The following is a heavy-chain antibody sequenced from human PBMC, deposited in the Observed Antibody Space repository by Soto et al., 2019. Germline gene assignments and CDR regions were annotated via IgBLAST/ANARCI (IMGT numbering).Heavy chain of an antibody. V-gene: IGHV5-10-1*01. CDR3: ARQIYDADTGPNFQYYFDS. CDR2: IDPSDSQT. J-gene: IGHJ4*02. Sequence: GESLKISCKGSGYSFAGYWITWVRQKPGKGLEWMGRIDPSDSQTYYSPSFRGHVTISATKSITTVFLQWSSLRASDTAMYYCARQIYDADTGPNFQYYFDSWGQGTPVTVSS. D-gene: IGHD5-18*01. CDR1: GYSFAGYW.